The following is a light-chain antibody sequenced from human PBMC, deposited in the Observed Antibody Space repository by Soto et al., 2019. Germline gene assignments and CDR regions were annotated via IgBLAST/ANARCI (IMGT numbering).Light chain of an antibody. Sequence: EIVITQSPATLSVSPGARATLSCRASQSVSIDVAWYQQTPGQAPRLLIYGASTRATGIPARFSGSVSGTDFSLTISSLQTEDFAVYYCQQRSNWPLITFGQGTRLEIK. CDR1: QSVSID. V-gene: IGKV3-15*01. CDR2: GAS. CDR3: QQRSNWPLIT. J-gene: IGKJ5*01.